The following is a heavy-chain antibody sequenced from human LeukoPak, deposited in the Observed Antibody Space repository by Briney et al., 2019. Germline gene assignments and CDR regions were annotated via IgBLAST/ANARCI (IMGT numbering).Heavy chain of an antibody. CDR1: GGSFSGYY. CDR2: INHSGST. Sequence: SETLSLTCAVHGGSFSGYYWSWIRQPPGKGLEWIGEINHSGSTNYNPSLKSRVTISVDTSKNQFSLKLSSVTAADTAVYYCARGTSGLGIFGVAWCDYWGQGTLVTVSS. V-gene: IGHV4-34*01. CDR3: ARGTSGLGIFGVAWCDY. D-gene: IGHD3-3*01. J-gene: IGHJ4*02.